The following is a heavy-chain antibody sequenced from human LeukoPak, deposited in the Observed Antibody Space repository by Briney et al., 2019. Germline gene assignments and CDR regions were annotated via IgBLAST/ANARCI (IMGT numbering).Heavy chain of an antibody. J-gene: IGHJ4*02. CDR3: ARGGENYYDSSGYSDY. CDR2: IIPILGIA. D-gene: IGHD3-22*01. CDR1: GGTFSSYA. Sequence: SVKVSCKASGGTFSSYAISWVRQAPGQGLEWMGRIIPILGIANYAQKFQGRVTITADKSTSTAYMELSSLRSEDTAVYYCARGGENYYDSSGYSDYWGQGTLVTVSS. V-gene: IGHV1-69*04.